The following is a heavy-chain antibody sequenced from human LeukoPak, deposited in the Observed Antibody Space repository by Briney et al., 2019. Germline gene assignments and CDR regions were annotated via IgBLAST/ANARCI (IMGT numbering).Heavy chain of an antibody. CDR2: IYPGDSDT. D-gene: IGHD1-26*01. Sequence: GESLKISCKGSGYSFTSYWIGWVRQMPGKGLEWMGIIYPGDSDTRYSPSFQGQVTISADKSISTAYLQWSSLKASDTAMYYCASPQTRVGSVDAFDIWGQGTMVTVSS. CDR3: ASPQTRVGSVDAFDI. V-gene: IGHV5-51*01. CDR1: GYSFTSYW. J-gene: IGHJ3*02.